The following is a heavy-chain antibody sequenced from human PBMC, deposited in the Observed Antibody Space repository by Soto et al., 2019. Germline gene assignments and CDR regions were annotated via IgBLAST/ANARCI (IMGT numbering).Heavy chain of an antibody. CDR1: GFSLTTDRVG. V-gene: IGHV2-5*02. D-gene: IGHD1-26*01. CDR2: IYWDDSK. J-gene: IGHJ4*02. Sequence: QITLKESGPTLVKPTETLTLTCTFSGFSLTTDRVGVGWIRQPPGEALEWLAVIYWDDSKTYRPSLESRLTITKDTSKTQVALTMPIMDSLDTATYYCAHAYGGRSLYWGQGTLATVSS. CDR3: AHAYGGRSLY.